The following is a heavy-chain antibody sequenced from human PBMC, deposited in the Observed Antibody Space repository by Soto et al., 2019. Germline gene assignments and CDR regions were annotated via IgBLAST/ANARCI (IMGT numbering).Heavy chain of an antibody. CDR2: ISAYNGNT. Sequence: QVQLVQSGAEVKKPGASVKVSCKASGYIFTSYGISWVRQAPGQGLEWMGWISAYNGNTKYAQKFQGRVTMTTDTSTSTAYMELRSLRSVDTAVYYCARDTSGFSPYYFDYWGQGTLVTVSS. J-gene: IGHJ4*02. CDR3: ARDTSGFSPYYFDY. CDR1: GYIFTSYG. D-gene: IGHD6-19*01. V-gene: IGHV1-18*01.